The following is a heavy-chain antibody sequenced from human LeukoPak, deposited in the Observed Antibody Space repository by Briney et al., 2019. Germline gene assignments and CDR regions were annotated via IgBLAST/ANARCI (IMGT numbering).Heavy chain of an antibody. J-gene: IGHJ4*02. CDR2: IYYSGST. Sequence: SETLSLTCTVSGGSISSYYWSWIRQPPGKGLEWIGYIYYSGSTNYNPSLKSRATISLDTSKNQISLKLSSVTAADTAVYYCANYYDSSGYYLTWGQGILVTVSS. D-gene: IGHD3-22*01. V-gene: IGHV4-59*08. CDR3: ANYYDSSGYYLT. CDR1: GGSISSYY.